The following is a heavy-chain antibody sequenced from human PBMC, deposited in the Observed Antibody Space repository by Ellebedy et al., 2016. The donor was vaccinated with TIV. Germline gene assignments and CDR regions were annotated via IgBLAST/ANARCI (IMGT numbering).Heavy chain of an antibody. CDR1: GGSISSSSYY. D-gene: IGHD6-19*01. Sequence: GSLRLSXTVSGGSISSSSYYWGWIRQPPGKGLEWIGSIYYSGSTYYNPSLKSRVTISVDTSKNQFSLKLSSVTAADTAVYYCARGSLQWLSDYWGQGTLVTVSS. V-gene: IGHV4-39*01. CDR3: ARGSLQWLSDY. CDR2: IYYSGST. J-gene: IGHJ4*02.